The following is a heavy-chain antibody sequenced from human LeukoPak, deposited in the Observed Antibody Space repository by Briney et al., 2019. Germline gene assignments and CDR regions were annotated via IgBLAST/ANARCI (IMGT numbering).Heavy chain of an antibody. J-gene: IGHJ6*02. CDR2: IYYSGST. Sequence: SETLSLTCTVSGGSISSSSYYWGWIRQPPGKGLEWIGSIYYSGSTYYNPSLKSRVTISIDTSKNQFSLKLSFVTAADAAVYYCSTRRITKGYCSGGSCYPGTNYYYGMDVWGQGTTVTVSS. V-gene: IGHV4-39*01. D-gene: IGHD2-15*01. CDR3: STRRITKGYCSGGSCYPGTNYYYGMDV. CDR1: GGSISSSSYY.